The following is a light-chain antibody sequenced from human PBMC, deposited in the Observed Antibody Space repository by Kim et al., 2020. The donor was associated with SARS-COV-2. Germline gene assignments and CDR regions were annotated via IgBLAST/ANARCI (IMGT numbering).Light chain of an antibody. V-gene: IGKV3-20*01. CDR1: QSVSSSY. J-gene: IGKJ3*01. CDR3: QQYGNSPFT. Sequence: EIVLTQSPGTLSLSPGERATLSCRASQSVSSSYLAWYQQRPGQAPRLLIYGASSRATGIPDRFSGSGSGTDFTLTISRLEPEDFAVYYCQQYGNSPFTFCPGTKVDI. CDR2: GAS.